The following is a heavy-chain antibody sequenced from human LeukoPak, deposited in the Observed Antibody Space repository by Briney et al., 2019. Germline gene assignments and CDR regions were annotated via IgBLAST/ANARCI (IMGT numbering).Heavy chain of an antibody. CDR2: ISSGSSYI. Sequence: PGGSLRLSCAASGFTFSSYSMNWVRQAPGKGLEWVSSISSGSSYIFYADSVKGRFTISRDNAKNSLYLQMNSLRAEDTAVYYCARDFRGSYDILTGTYYYYMDVWGKGTTVTVSS. V-gene: IGHV3-21*01. CDR1: GFTFSSYS. D-gene: IGHD3-9*01. CDR3: ARDFRGSYDILTGTYYYYMDV. J-gene: IGHJ6*03.